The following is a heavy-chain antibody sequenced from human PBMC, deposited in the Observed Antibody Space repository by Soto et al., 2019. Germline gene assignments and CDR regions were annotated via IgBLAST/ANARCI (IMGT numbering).Heavy chain of an antibody. J-gene: IGHJ3*02. CDR3: AREDGTGDAFDI. D-gene: IGHD7-27*01. Sequence: QVQLVQSGAEVKKPGASVKVSCKASGYTFTSYYMHWVRQAPGQGLEWMGIINPGGGSTSDAQKFQGRVTMTRDTSTSTVYMELSSLRSEDTAVYYCAREDGTGDAFDIWGQGTMVTVSS. V-gene: IGHV1-46*01. CDR1: GYTFTSYY. CDR2: INPGGGST.